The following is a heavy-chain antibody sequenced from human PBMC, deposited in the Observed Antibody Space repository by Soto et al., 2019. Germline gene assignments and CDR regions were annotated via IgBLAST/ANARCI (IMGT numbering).Heavy chain of an antibody. CDR3: ATTNPSTYGGYV. CDR2: FDPEDGET. V-gene: IGHV1-24*01. D-gene: IGHD5-12*01. CDR1: GYTLTELS. Sequence: ASVKVSCKVSGYTLTELSMHWVRQAPGKGLEWMGGFDPEDGETIYAQKVQGRVTMTEDTSTDTAYMELSSLRSEDTVVYYCATTNPSTYGGYVWGQGTLVTVS. J-gene: IGHJ4*02.